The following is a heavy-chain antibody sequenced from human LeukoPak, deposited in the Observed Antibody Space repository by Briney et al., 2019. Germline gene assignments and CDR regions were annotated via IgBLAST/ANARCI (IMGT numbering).Heavy chain of an antibody. CDR1: GGTFSSYA. V-gene: IGHV1-69*06. D-gene: IGHD3-9*01. CDR3: ARGSHYDILTGYLDY. J-gene: IGHJ4*02. CDR2: IIPIFGTA. Sequence: ASVKVSCKASGGTFSSYAVSWVRQAPGQGLELMGGIIPIFGTANYAQKFQGRVTITADKSTSTAYMELSSLRSEDTAVYYCARGSHYDILTGYLDYWGQGTLVTVSS.